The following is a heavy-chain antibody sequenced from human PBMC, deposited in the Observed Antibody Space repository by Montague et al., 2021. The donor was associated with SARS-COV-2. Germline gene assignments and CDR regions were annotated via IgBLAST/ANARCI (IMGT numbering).Heavy chain of an antibody. Sequence: PALVKPTQTLTLTCTFSGFSLDTSGEAVGWIRQPPGKALEWLAVIYWYDEGRYSPSLKSRLTVRKGTSKNQVVLTMTNMDPVDTATYFRGHILHRGSPNWYFDFWGRGTLVTVSS. CDR3: GHILHRGSPNWYFDF. D-gene: IGHD1-14*01. V-gene: IGHV2-5*01. CDR1: GFSLDTSGEA. J-gene: IGHJ2*01. CDR2: IYWYDEG.